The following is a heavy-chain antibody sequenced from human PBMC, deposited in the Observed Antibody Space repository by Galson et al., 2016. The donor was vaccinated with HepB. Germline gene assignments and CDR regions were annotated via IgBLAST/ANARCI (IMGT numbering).Heavy chain of an antibody. J-gene: IGHJ3*02. Sequence: SLRLSCAASGFTFSSCAMHWVRQAPGKRLESVSAISDNGGSTYYADSAKGRFTISRDNSKNTLYLRMSSLRAEDTAVYYCVKDRGWGYTSNAFDIWGQGTMVTVSS. CDR1: GFTFSSCA. D-gene: IGHD1-1*01. CDR2: ISDNGGST. CDR3: VKDRGWGYTSNAFDI. V-gene: IGHV3-64D*06.